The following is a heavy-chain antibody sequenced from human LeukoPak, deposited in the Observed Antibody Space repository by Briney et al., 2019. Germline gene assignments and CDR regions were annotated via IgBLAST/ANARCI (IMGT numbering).Heavy chain of an antibody. D-gene: IGHD6-19*01. J-gene: IGHJ4*02. CDR1: GYTFTGYY. V-gene: IGHV1-2*06. Sequence: ASVKVSCKASGYTFTGYYMPWVRQAPGQGLEWIGRIDPNSGDTNFAQKFQGRVTMTRDTSITTAYMELSRLRSDDTAVYYCARVIAAVTSKGVLHYWGQGTLVTVSS. CDR2: IDPNSGDT. CDR3: ARVIAAVTSKGVLHY.